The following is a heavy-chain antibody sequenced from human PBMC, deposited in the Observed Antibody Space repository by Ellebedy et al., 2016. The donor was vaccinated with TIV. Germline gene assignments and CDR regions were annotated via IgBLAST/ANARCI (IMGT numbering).Heavy chain of an antibody. CDR3: AGGVASMRPRF. Sequence: GGSLRLSCTTSGFTFGDCAMSWFRRAPGKGLEWVGFVRSQGYGGTAEYAASVKGRFTISRDDSKSIAHLQMDSLKTEDAAVYFCAGGVASMRPRFWGQGTLVFVSS. V-gene: IGHV3-49*03. J-gene: IGHJ1*01. CDR1: GFTFGDCA. CDR2: VRSQGYGGTA. D-gene: IGHD5-12*01.